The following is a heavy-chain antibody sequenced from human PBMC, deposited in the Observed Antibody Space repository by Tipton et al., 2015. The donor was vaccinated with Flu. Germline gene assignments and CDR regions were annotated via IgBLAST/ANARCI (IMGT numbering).Heavy chain of an antibody. J-gene: IGHJ4*02. V-gene: IGHV4-59*01. CDR1: GGSISTYY. D-gene: IGHD3-16*01. CDR3: ARGRQEGEANRYFDY. Sequence: PSLTCTVSGGSISTYYWSWIRQPPGKGLEWIGYIYYSGSTKYNPSLKSRVTMSVDTSKNQFSLKLSSVTAADTAVYYCARGRQEGEANRYFDYWGQGTLVTVSS. CDR2: IYYSGST.